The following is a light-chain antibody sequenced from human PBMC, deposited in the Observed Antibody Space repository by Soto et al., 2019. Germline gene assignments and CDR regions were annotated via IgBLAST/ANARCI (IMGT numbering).Light chain of an antibody. CDR3: QQLNSYPRFT. CDR1: QSVSSSY. Sequence: EIVLTQSPGTLSLSPGERATLSCRASQSVSSSYLAWYQQKPGQAPRLLIYGASSRATGIPDRFSGSGSGTDFTLTISSLQPEDFATYYCQQLNSYPRFTFGPGTKVDIK. V-gene: IGKV3-20*01. CDR2: GAS. J-gene: IGKJ3*01.